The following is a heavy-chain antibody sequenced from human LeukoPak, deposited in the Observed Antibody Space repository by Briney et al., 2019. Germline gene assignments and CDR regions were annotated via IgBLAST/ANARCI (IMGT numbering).Heavy chain of an antibody. Sequence: VKVSCKASGGTFSSYAISWVRQAPGQGLEWMGRIIPILGIANYAQKFQGRVTITADKSTSTAYMELSSLRSEDTAVYYCGTGSSGYYSTLIDYWGQGTLVTVSS. CDR3: GTGSSGYYSTLIDY. CDR2: IIPILGIA. D-gene: IGHD3-22*01. V-gene: IGHV1-69*04. J-gene: IGHJ4*02. CDR1: GGTFSSYA.